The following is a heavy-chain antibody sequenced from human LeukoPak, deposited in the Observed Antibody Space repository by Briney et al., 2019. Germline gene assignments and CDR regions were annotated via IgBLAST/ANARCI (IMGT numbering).Heavy chain of an antibody. CDR2: IYYSGST. CDR3: ARGAVLD. D-gene: IGHD2/OR15-2a*01. V-gene: IGHV4-59*01. J-gene: IGHJ4*02. CDR1: GGSISSYY. Sequence: PSETLSLTCTVSGGSISSYYWSRIRQPPWKGLEWIGYIYYSGSTNYNPSLKSRVTISVDTSKNQFSLKLSSVTAADTAVYYCARGAVLDWGQGTLVTVSS.